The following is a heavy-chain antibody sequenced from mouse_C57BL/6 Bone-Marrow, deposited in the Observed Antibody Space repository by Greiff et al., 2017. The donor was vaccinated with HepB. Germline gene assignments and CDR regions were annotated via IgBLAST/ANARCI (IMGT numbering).Heavy chain of an antibody. CDR2: INPNNGGT. J-gene: IGHJ3*01. CDR1: GYTFTDYY. V-gene: IGHV1-26*01. Sequence: EVQLQQSGPELVKPGASVKISCKASGYTFTDYYMNWVKQSHGKSLEWIGDINPNNGGTSYNQKFKGKATLTVDKSSSTADMELRSLTSEDSAVYYCARGLYPSWFAYWGQGTLVTVSA. D-gene: IGHD3-3*01. CDR3: ARGLYPSWFAY.